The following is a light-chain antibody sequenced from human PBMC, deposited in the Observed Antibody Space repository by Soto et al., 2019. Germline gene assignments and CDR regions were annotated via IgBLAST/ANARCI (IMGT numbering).Light chain of an antibody. CDR2: DAS. CDR1: QSVSSY. CDR3: QQRSNWPLT. Sequence: EIVLTQSPATLSLSPGERATLSCGASQSVSSYLAWSQQKPGQAPRLLIYDASNRATGIPARFSGSGSGTDFTLTISSLEPEDFAVYYCQQRSNWPLTFGGGTKVEIK. J-gene: IGKJ4*01. V-gene: IGKV3-11*01.